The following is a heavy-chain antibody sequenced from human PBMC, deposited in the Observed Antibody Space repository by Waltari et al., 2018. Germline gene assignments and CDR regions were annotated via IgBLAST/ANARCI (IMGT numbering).Heavy chain of an antibody. V-gene: IGHV3-53*01. CDR2: IYSGGST. CDR1: GFTVSSNY. D-gene: IGHD3-10*01. Sequence: EVQLVESGGGLIQPGGSLRLSCAASGFTVSSNYMSWVRQAPGKGLEWVAVIYSGGSTYYAYSVEGQFTISRDNSKNTLYLQMNSLRAEDTAVYYCAGSMANVGMDVWGQGTTVTVSS. CDR3: AGSMANVGMDV. J-gene: IGHJ6*02.